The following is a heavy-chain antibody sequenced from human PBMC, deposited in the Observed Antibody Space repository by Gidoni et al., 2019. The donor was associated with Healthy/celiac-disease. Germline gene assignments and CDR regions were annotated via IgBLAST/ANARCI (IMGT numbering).Heavy chain of an antibody. Sequence: EVQLLESGGGLVQPGGSLRLSCAASGFTFSSYAMSWVRQAPGKGLEWVSAISGSGGSTYYADSVKGRFTISRDNSKNTLYLQMNSLRAEDTAVYYCAKRHDDYGDYPPNYYYYYGMDVWGQGTTVTVSS. V-gene: IGHV3-23*01. CDR1: GFTFSSYA. CDR3: AKRHDDYGDYPPNYYYYYGMDV. CDR2: ISGSGGST. D-gene: IGHD4-17*01. J-gene: IGHJ6*02.